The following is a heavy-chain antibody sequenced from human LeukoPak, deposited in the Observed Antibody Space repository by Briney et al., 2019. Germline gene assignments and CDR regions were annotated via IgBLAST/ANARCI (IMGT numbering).Heavy chain of an antibody. J-gene: IGHJ4*02. CDR1: GFASSVYG. D-gene: IGHD3-9*01. V-gene: IGHV3-30*02. CDR3: ALQWATGYSYYFDY. Sequence: GGSLRLSCAASGFASSVYGIHWVRQAPGKGLQWVAFIRYDGSNKYYADSVKGRFTISRDNSKSTLYLQMNSLRAEDTAMYYCALQWATGYSYYFDYWGQGILVTVSS. CDR2: IRYDGSNK.